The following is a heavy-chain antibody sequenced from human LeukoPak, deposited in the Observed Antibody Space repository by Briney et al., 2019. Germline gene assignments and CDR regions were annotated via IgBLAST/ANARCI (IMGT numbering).Heavy chain of an antibody. J-gene: IGHJ4*02. CDR3: ARSGWYDDFDY. CDR1: GFNFNIYS. Sequence: GGSLRLSCAASGFNFNIYSMNWVRQAPGKGLEWISYLSRSTTIIYYADSVKGRFTISRDNAKSSLYLQMTGLRAEDTAMYYCARSGWYDDFDYLGQGTLVTVSS. D-gene: IGHD6-19*01. V-gene: IGHV3-48*01. CDR2: LSRSTTII.